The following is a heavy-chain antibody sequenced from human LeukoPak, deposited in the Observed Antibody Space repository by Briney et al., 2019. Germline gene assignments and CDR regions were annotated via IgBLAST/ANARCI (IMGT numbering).Heavy chain of an antibody. Sequence: PGGSLRLSCAGSGFTFSSYAMSWVRQAPGKGLEWVSAISGSGGSTYYADSVKGRFTISRDNSKNTLYLQMNSLRAEDTAVYYCAKKPTQYYYDSSGRGYYYYYGMDVWGQGTTVTVSS. CDR1: GFTFSSYA. CDR3: AKKPTQYYYDSSGRGYYYYYGMDV. D-gene: IGHD3-22*01. CDR2: ISGSGGST. V-gene: IGHV3-23*01. J-gene: IGHJ6*02.